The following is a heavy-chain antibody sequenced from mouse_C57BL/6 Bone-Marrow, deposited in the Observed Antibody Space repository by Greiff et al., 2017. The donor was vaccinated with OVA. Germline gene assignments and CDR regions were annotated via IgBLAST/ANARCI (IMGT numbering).Heavy chain of an antibody. CDR2: IDPETGGT. CDR1: GYTFTDYE. CDR3: TREGIYDGSY. V-gene: IGHV1-15*01. D-gene: IGHD2-3*01. J-gene: IGHJ2*01. Sequence: QVQLQQSGAELVRPGASVTLSCKASGYTFTDYEMHWVKQTPVHGLEWIGAIDPETGGTAYNQKFKGKAILTADKSSSTAYMELRSLTSEDSAVYYCTREGIYDGSYWGQGTTLTVSS.